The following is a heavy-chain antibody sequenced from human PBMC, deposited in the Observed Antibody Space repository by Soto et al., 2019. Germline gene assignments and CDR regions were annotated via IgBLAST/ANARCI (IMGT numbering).Heavy chain of an antibody. CDR1: GGSFSGYY. J-gene: IGHJ4*02. V-gene: IGHV4-34*01. Sequence: SETLSLTCAVYGGSFSGYYWSWIRQPPGKGLEWIGEINHSGSTNYNPSLKSRVTISVDTSKNQFSLKLSSVTAADTAVYYCARGWGAVNRPVYYFDYWGQGTLVTVSS. D-gene: IGHD3-16*01. CDR3: ARGWGAVNRPVYYFDY. CDR2: INHSGST.